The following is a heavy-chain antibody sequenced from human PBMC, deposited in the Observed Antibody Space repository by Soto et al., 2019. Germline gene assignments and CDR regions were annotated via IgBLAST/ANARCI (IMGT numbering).Heavy chain of an antibody. D-gene: IGHD1-26*01. CDR1: GGSISSTTYY. J-gene: IGHJ5*02. Sequence: PSETLSLTCTVSGGSISSTTYYWGWIRQPPGKGLEWIASIYYSGSTYYNPSLKSRVTISVDTSKNQFSLKLSSVTAADTAVYYCARLFSSALLTVNWFDPWGQGTLVTVSS. CDR3: ARLFSSALLTVNWFDP. V-gene: IGHV4-39*01. CDR2: IYYSGST.